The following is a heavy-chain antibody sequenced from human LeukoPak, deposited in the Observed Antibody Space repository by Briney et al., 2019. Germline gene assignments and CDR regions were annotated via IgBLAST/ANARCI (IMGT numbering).Heavy chain of an antibody. CDR3: ARSVASAGYAY. D-gene: IGHD6-13*01. J-gene: IGHJ4*02. CDR1: GFTFISYT. CDR2: ISSSSNYI. Sequence: GGSLRLSCAASGFTFISYTMHWVRQAPGTGLEWVSSISSSSNYIYYADSVKGRFTISRDNAKNSLYLQMNSLGAEDTAVYYRARSVASAGYAYWGQGTLVTVSS. V-gene: IGHV3-21*01.